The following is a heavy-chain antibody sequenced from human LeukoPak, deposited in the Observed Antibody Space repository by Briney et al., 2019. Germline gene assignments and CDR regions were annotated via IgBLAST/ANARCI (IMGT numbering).Heavy chain of an antibody. CDR1: GFTFSDYY. CDR2: ISSSGSTI. CDR3: ARASYYGDHGAYYYYGMDV. Sequence: GGSLRLSCAASGFTFSDYYMSWIRQAPGKGLERVSYISSSGSTIYYADSVKGRFTISRDNAKNSLYLQMNSLRAEDTAVYYCARASYYGDHGAYYYYGMDVWGQGTTVTVSS. V-gene: IGHV3-11*01. D-gene: IGHD4-17*01. J-gene: IGHJ6*02.